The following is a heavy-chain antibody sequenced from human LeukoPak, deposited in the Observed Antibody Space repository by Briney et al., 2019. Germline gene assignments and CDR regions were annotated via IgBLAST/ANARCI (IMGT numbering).Heavy chain of an antibody. V-gene: IGHV4-30-2*01. CDR1: GGSISSGGYS. CDR3: ARSRSSTSCNSFIDY. J-gene: IGHJ4*02. Sequence: TASQTLSLTCAVSGGSISSGGYSWSWIRQPPGKGLEWIGYIYHSGSTYYNPSLKSRVTISVDRSKNQFSLKLSSVTAADTAVYYCARSRSSTSCNSFIDYWGQGTLVTVSS. CDR2: IYHSGST. D-gene: IGHD2-2*01.